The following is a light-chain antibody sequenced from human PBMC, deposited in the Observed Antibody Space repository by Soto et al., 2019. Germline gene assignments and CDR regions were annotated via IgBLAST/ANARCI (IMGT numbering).Light chain of an antibody. Sequence: EIVLTQSPATLSLSPGERATLSCRASQSVSNYLAWYQQKPVQAPRLLIHDASTRATGIPARFSGSGSGTDFTLTITTLEAEDFAVYYGEQHINRFYFGGGSKVEIK. CDR1: QSVSNY. CDR3: EQHINRFY. J-gene: IGKJ4*01. CDR2: DAS. V-gene: IGKV3-11*01.